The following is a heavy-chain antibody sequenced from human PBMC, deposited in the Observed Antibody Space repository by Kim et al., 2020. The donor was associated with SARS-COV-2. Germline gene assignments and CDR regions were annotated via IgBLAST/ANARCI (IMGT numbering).Heavy chain of an antibody. Sequence: GGSLRLSCAASGFTFSDHYMDWVRQAPGKGLEWVGRTRNKANSYTTEYAASVKGRFTISRDDSKNSLYLQMNSLKTEDTAVYYCARDGGYSYGYNYWGQGTLVTVSS. D-gene: IGHD5-18*01. CDR3: ARDGGYSYGYNY. CDR1: GFTFSDHY. J-gene: IGHJ4*02. CDR2: TRNKANSYTT. V-gene: IGHV3-72*01.